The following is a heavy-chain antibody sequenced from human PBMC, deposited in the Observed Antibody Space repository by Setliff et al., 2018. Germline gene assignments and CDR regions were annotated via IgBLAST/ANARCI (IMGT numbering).Heavy chain of an antibody. CDR1: GYTYTNYG. CDR2: INPISGGA. J-gene: IGHJ6*02. Sequence: GASVKVSCKASGYTYTNYGITWVRQAPGQGLEWMGWINPISGGANYAQKFQGRVTLTRDTSISTGYMELNRLRADDTAVYYCARINFYVSSGYYYCARRPPYFGMDVWGQGTTVTVSS. CDR3: ARINFYVSSGYYYCARRPPYFGMDV. V-gene: IGHV1-2*02. D-gene: IGHD3-22*01.